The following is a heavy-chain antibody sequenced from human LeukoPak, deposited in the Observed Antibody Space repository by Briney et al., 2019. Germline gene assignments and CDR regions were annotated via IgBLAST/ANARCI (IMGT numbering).Heavy chain of an antibody. Sequence: GESLRLSCAASGFTFDDYAMHWVRQAPGKGLEWVSGITWNSGSIGYADSVKGRFTISRDNAKNSLYLQMNSLRAEDTALYYCAKDYTYDILTGPFDYWGQGTLVTVSS. D-gene: IGHD3-9*01. CDR1: GFTFDDYA. V-gene: IGHV3-9*01. J-gene: IGHJ4*02. CDR3: AKDYTYDILTGPFDY. CDR2: ITWNSGSI.